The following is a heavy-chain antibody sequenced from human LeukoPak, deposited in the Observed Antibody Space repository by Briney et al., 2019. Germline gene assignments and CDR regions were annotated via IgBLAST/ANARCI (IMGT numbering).Heavy chain of an antibody. Sequence: GGSLRLSCTASGFTFGDYAMSWFRQAPGKGLEWVGFIRSKAYGGTTEYAASVKGRFTISRDDSKSIAYLQMNSLKTEDTAVYYCTSPTTVTTYYYYGMDVWGQGTTVTVSS. CDR1: GFTFGDYA. J-gene: IGHJ6*02. V-gene: IGHV3-49*03. D-gene: IGHD4-17*01. CDR3: TSPTTVTTYYYYGMDV. CDR2: IRSKAYGGTT.